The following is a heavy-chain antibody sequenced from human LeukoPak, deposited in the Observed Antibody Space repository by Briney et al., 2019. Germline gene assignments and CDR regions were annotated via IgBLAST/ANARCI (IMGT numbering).Heavy chain of an antibody. CDR1: GFTFGSYG. CDR2: IRYDGSKK. CDR3: ARVSYYYGSGSYRPTAVYYFDY. D-gene: IGHD3-10*01. J-gene: IGHJ4*02. Sequence: GGSLRLSCAASGFTFGSYGMHWVRQAPGKGLEWVAFIRYDGSKKYYADSVKGRFTISRDNAKNTLYLQMNSLRAEDTAVYYCARVSYYYGSGSYRPTAVYYFDYWGQGTLVTVSS. V-gene: IGHV3-30*02.